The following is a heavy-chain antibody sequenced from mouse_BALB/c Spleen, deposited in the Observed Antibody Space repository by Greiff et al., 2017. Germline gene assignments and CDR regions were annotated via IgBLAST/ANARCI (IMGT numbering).Heavy chain of an antibody. CDR3: ARWGNYDYDGFGYAMDY. D-gene: IGHD2-4*01. CDR2: INPYNGAT. J-gene: IGHJ4*01. CDR1: GYSFTGYY. Sequence: VQLQQSGPELVKPGASVKISCKASGYSFTGYYMHWVKQSHVKSLEWIGRINPYNGATSYNQNFKDKASLTVDKSSSTAYMELHSLTSEDSAVYYCARWGNYDYDGFGYAMDYWGQGTSVTVSS. V-gene: IGHV1-31*01.